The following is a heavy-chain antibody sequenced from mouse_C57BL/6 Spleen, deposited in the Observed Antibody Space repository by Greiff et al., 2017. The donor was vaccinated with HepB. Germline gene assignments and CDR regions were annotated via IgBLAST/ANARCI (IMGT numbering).Heavy chain of an antibody. CDR3: AYYSNSWFAY. D-gene: IGHD2-5*01. J-gene: IGHJ3*01. CDR2: INPGSGGT. Sequence: QVQLKQSGAELVRPGTSVKVSCKASGYAFTNYLIEWVKQRPGQGLEWIGVINPGSGGTNYNEKFKGKATLTADKSSSTAYMQLSSLTSEDSAVYFCAYYSNSWFAYWGQGTLVTVSA. V-gene: IGHV1-54*01. CDR1: GYAFTNYL.